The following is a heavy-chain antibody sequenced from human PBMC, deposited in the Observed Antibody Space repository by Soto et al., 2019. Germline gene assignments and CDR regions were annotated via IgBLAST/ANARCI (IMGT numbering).Heavy chain of an antibody. Sequence: EVQLVESGGGLVEPGGSLRLSCAASGFTFSDHYMDWVRQAPGKGLEWIGRVRNKANSYTTEYAASVRGRFTVSRDDSKNSLYLQMNSLKTEEKAMYYCVRNLASGGTYYFDYWGQGTLVTVSS. J-gene: IGHJ4*02. CDR2: VRNKANSYTT. V-gene: IGHV3-72*01. D-gene: IGHD2-15*01. CDR1: GFTFSDHY. CDR3: VRNLASGGTYYFDY.